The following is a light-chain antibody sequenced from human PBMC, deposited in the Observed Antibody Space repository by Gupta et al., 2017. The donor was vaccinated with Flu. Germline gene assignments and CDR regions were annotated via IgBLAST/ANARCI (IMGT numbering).Light chain of an antibody. J-gene: IGLJ2*01. Sequence: SYELTQPPSVSVSPGQTASITCSGDKWGDKYACWYQQKPGQSPVLVIYQDSKRPSGIPERFSGSNSGNTATLTISGTQAVDEADYYCKAWDSSTGVFGGGTKLTVL. V-gene: IGLV3-1*01. CDR3: KAWDSSTGV. CDR1: KWGDKY. CDR2: QDS.